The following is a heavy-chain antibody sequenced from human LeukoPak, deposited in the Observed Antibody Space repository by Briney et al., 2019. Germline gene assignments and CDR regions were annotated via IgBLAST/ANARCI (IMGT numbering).Heavy chain of an antibody. CDR2: ISYDGSNK. CDR3: AKDRREYSYGSFDY. J-gene: IGHJ4*02. Sequence: PGRSLRLSCAASGFTFSSYGMHWVRQAPGKGLEWVAVISYDGSNKYYAESVKGRFTISRDNSKNTLYLQMNSLRAEDTAVYYCAKDRREYSYGSFDYWGQGTLVTVSS. V-gene: IGHV3-30*18. D-gene: IGHD5-18*01. CDR1: GFTFSSYG.